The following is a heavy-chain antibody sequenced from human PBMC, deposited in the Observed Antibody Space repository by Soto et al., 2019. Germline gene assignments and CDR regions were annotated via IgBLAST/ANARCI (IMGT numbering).Heavy chain of an antibody. CDR1: GGSFSGYY. CDR3: ARGRRYNWNDWALDYYYYMDV. J-gene: IGHJ6*03. CDR2: INHSGST. D-gene: IGHD1-1*01. Sequence: PSETLSLTCAVYGGSFSGYYWSWIRQPPGKGLEWIGEINHSGSTNYNPSLKSRVTISVDTSKNQFSLKLSSVTAADTAVYYCARGRRYNWNDWALDYYYYMDVWSKGTTVTVSS. V-gene: IGHV4-34*01.